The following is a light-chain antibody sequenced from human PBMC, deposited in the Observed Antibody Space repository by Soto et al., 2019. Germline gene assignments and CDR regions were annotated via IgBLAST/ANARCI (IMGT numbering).Light chain of an antibody. J-gene: IGKJ1*01. CDR2: GAS. CDR3: QQYGSSPRVT. CDR1: QSVSSSY. Sequence: EIVLTQSPGTLSLSPGERATLSCRASQSVSSSYLAWYQQKPGQAPRLLIYGASSRATGIPDRFSGSGSGTDFTLTISRLEPEDFAVHYCQQYGSSPRVTFGQGTKVDIK. V-gene: IGKV3-20*01.